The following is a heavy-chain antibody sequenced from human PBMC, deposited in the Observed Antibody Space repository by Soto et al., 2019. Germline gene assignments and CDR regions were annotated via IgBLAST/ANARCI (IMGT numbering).Heavy chain of an antibody. J-gene: IGHJ4*02. CDR1: GFTFSSYA. CDR2: ISYDGSNK. Sequence: PGGSLRLSCAASGFTFSSYAMHWVRQAPGKGLEWVAVISYDGSNKYYADSVKGRFTISRDNSKNTLYLQMNSLRAEDTAVYYCARDKAAAGTLADYWGQGTLVTVSS. V-gene: IGHV3-30-3*01. CDR3: ARDKAAAGTLADY. D-gene: IGHD6-13*01.